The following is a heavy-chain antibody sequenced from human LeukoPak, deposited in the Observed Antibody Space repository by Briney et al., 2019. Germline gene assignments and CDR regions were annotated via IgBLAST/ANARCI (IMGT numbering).Heavy chain of an antibody. Sequence: PGGSLRLSCAASGFTFSSNSMYWGRQAPGQGLEWDSSISSSSSYIYYADSVKGRFTISRDNAKNSLYLQMNSLRAEDTAVYYCARDLRYDILTGYYGYWYFDLWGRGTLVTVSS. J-gene: IGHJ2*01. CDR1: GFTFSSNS. V-gene: IGHV3-21*01. CDR3: ARDLRYDILTGYYGYWYFDL. D-gene: IGHD3-9*01. CDR2: ISSSSSYI.